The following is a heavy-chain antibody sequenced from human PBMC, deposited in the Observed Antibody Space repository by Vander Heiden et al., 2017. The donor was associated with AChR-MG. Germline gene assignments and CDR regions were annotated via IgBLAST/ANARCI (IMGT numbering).Heavy chain of an antibody. J-gene: IGHJ4*02. V-gene: IGHV3-23*01. CDR2: LNEGGDVT. CDR1: GFTLRTYY. D-gene: IGHD4-17*01. CDR3: VKSPSTPTRHFDS. Sequence: EVDPLESGGGLVQPGGSLRLSCAASGFTLRTYYMAWVRQAHGTALASASILNEGGDVTSFADSVKGRFTISRDNSRNTLFLQMNGLRAEDTAVYYCVKSPSTPTRHFDSWGQGTLVTVSS.